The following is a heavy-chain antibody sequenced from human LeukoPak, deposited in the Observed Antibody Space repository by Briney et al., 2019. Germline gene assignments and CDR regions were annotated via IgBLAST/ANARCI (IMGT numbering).Heavy chain of an antibody. CDR1: GFTFSGYT. D-gene: IGHD5-18*01. V-gene: IGHV3-64D*09. Sequence: GGPLRLSCSASGFTFSGYTMHWVPQAPGKGLQHDSGISSNGGSTYYGDSVKGRFTISRDNSKIELYLHMSSLSGEDTAVYYCVKEGYSYTFGGYFDYWGQGTLVTVSS. CDR3: VKEGYSYTFGGYFDY. CDR2: ISSNGGST. J-gene: IGHJ4*02.